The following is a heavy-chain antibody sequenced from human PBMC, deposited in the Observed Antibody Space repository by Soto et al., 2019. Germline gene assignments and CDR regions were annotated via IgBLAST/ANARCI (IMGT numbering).Heavy chain of an antibody. CDR1: GFTFSSYS. V-gene: IGHV3-30*09. CDR2: ISHDESNR. CDR3: VKGRGSGNYGGILDS. Sequence: LRLSCAASGFTFSSYSMHWVRQTPGKGLEWVAVISHDESNRFYADSVKGRFAISRDNSKNTLSLQMSGLRTEDTAVYYCVKGRGSGNYGGILDSWGQGTLVTVSS. D-gene: IGHD3-10*01. J-gene: IGHJ4*02.